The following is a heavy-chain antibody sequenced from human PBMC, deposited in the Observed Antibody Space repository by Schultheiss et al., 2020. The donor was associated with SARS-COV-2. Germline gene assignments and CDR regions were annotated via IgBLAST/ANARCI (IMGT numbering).Heavy chain of an antibody. V-gene: IGHV5-51*01. CDR1: GYSFTSYW. J-gene: IGHJ4*02. Sequence: GGSLRLSCKGSGYSFTSYWIGWVRQMPGKGLEWMGIIYPGDSDTRYSPSFQGQVTISADKSISTAYLQWSSLKASDTAMYYCARLKNPPLDTVDYWGQGTLVTVSS. CDR2: IYPGDSDT. D-gene: IGHD5-18*01. CDR3: ARLKNPPLDTVDY.